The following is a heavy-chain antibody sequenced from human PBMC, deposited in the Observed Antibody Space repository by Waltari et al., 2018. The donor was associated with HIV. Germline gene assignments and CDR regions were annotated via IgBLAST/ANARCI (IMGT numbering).Heavy chain of an antibody. Sequence: QLQLQESGPGLVKPSETLSLTCTVSGGSISSSPYYWGWTREPPGRGLEWIGSIYYSGSTYYNPSLKSRVTISVDTSKNQFSLKLSSVTAADTAVYYCARLVRDTAMVIGGDYFDYWGQGTLVTVSS. D-gene: IGHD5-18*01. CDR1: GGSISSSPYY. J-gene: IGHJ4*02. V-gene: IGHV4-39*01. CDR3: ARLVRDTAMVIGGDYFDY. CDR2: IYYSGST.